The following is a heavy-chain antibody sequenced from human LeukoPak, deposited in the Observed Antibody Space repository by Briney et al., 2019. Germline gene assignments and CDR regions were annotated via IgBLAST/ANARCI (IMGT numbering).Heavy chain of an antibody. V-gene: IGHV3-74*01. Sequence: PGGSLRLSCAASGFTFSSYWMHWVRQAPGKGLVWVSRINSDGSSTSYADSVKGRFTISRDNAKNTLYLQMNSLRAEDTAVYYCASRHCSGGGCYFAGAGPFDYWGQGTLVTVSS. CDR1: GFTFSSYW. CDR3: ASRHCSGGGCYFAGAGPFDY. CDR2: INSDGSST. D-gene: IGHD2-15*01. J-gene: IGHJ4*02.